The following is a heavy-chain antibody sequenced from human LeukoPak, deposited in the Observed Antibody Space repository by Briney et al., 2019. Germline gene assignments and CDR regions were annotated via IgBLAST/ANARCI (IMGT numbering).Heavy chain of an antibody. J-gene: IGHJ4*02. D-gene: IGHD3-10*01. Sequence: SETLSLTCTVSGGSISSYYWSWIRQPPGGGLEWIGYIYYSGSTNYNPSLNSRVTMSIDTSKNQFSLKLTSVTAADTAVYYCARRGGSESYLFDYWGQGILVIVS. CDR3: ARRGGSESYLFDY. CDR2: IYYSGST. CDR1: GGSISSYY. V-gene: IGHV4-59*08.